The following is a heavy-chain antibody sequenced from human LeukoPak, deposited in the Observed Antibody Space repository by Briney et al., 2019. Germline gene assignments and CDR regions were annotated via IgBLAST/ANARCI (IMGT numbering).Heavy chain of an antibody. CDR1: GFTFSSYA. D-gene: IGHD1-26*01. CDR3: ARVRRKWELPEVYDY. Sequence: GGSLRLSCAASGFTFSSYAMPWVRQAPGKGLEWVAVISYDGSNKYYADSVKGRFTISRDNSKNTLCLQMNSLRAEDTAVYYCARVRRKWELPEVYDYWGQGTLVTVSS. J-gene: IGHJ4*02. CDR2: ISYDGSNK. V-gene: IGHV3-30-3*01.